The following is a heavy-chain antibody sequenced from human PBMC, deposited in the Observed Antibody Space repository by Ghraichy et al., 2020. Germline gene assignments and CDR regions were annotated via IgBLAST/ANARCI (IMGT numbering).Heavy chain of an antibody. Sequence: ASVKVSCKTSGYTFTSYDINWVRQATGQGLEWMGWMNPNSGNTGYAQKFQGRVTMTKNASISTAYMELSSLRSEDAAIYYCARPRDCTNGVCYPDFDYWGQGTLVPVSS. CDR1: GYTFTSYD. CDR2: MNPNSGNT. V-gene: IGHV1-8*01. CDR3: ARPRDCTNGVCYPDFDY. D-gene: IGHD2-8*01. J-gene: IGHJ4*02.